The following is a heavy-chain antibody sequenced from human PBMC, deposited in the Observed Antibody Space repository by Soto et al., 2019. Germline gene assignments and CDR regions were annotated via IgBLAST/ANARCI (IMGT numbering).Heavy chain of an antibody. CDR1: GGSISNFY. CDR2: ISYSGNT. D-gene: IGHD2-8*01. Sequence: SETLSLTCTVSGGSISNFYWSWILQPPGKGLEWIGYISYSGNTNYNPSLKSRVSISVDTSKNQLSLNLTSVTAADTAVYYCARAPMVLSRSYFDSWGQGTPVTVS. CDR3: ARAPMVLSRSYFDS. V-gene: IGHV4-59*01. J-gene: IGHJ4*02.